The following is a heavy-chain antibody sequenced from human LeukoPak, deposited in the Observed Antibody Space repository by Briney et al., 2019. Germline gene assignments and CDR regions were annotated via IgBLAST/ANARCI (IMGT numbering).Heavy chain of an antibody. CDR1: GYTFTGYY. Sequence: ASVKVSCKASGYTFTGYYMHWVRQAPGQGLEWMGWVNPNSGGTNYAQKFQGRVTMTRDTSISTAYMELSRLRSDDTAVYYCARVVQSTIGFTNWFDPWGQGTLVTVSS. V-gene: IGHV1-2*02. J-gene: IGHJ5*02. CDR3: ARVVQSTIGFTNWFDP. D-gene: IGHD1-26*01. CDR2: VNPNSGGT.